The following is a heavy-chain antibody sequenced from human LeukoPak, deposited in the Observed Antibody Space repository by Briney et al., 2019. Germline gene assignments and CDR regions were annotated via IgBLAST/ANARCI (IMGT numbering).Heavy chain of an antibody. CDR2: ISGSGDRA. CDR3: AKDQNLVFSY. J-gene: IGHJ4*02. V-gene: IGHV3-23*01. Sequence: PGGSLRLSCAASGFSFSDEAMSWVRQAPGKGLEWVSTISGSGDRAYYADSVKGRFTISRDNSMNMLYLQMNSLRAEDTAVYYCAKDQNLVFSYWGQGTLVTVSS. CDR1: GFSFSDEA. D-gene: IGHD3-9*01.